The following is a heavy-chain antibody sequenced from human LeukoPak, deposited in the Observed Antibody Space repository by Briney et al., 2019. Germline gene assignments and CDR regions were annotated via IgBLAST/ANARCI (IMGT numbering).Heavy chain of an antibody. Sequence: GGSLRLSCAASGFSFSNYAMSWVRQAPARGPEWVSSIRGDGETFYADSVKGRFTISRDSSKNTLYLQMNSLRAEDTAVYYCARSGPAYGSGSYFYYYYGMDVWGQGTTVTVS. CDR1: GFSFSNYA. V-gene: IGHV3-23*01. D-gene: IGHD3-10*01. CDR2: IRGDGET. J-gene: IGHJ6*02. CDR3: ARSGPAYGSGSYFYYYYGMDV.